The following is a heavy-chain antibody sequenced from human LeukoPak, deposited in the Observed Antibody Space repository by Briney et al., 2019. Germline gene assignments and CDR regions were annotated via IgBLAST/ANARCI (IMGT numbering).Heavy chain of an antibody. J-gene: IGHJ4*02. CDR1: GGSISSGSYY. V-gene: IGHV4-61*02. CDR3: AREIAGGFDY. Sequence: SETLSLTCTVSGGSISSGSYYWSWIRQPAGKGLEWIGRIYTSGSTNYNPSLKSRVTISVDTSKNQFSLQLNSVTPEDTAVYYCAREIAGGFDYWGQGTLVTVSS. D-gene: IGHD6-13*01. CDR2: IYTSGST.